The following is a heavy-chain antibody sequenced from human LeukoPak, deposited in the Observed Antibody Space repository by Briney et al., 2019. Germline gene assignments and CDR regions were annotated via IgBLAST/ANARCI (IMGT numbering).Heavy chain of an antibody. CDR2: ISYSGNT. CDR3: ARGGGYNSPFGY. Sequence: SETLSLTXTVSGGSISSYYWSWIRQPPGKGLEWIGYISYSGNTNYNPSLKSRVTISVDTSKNQFSLKLSPVTAADTAVYYCARGGGYNSPFGYWGQGTLVTVSS. CDR1: GGSISSYY. D-gene: IGHD5-24*01. V-gene: IGHV4-59*01. J-gene: IGHJ4*02.